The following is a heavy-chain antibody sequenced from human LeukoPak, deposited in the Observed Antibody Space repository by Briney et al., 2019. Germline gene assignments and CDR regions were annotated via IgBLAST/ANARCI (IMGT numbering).Heavy chain of an antibody. CDR2: ISAYNGNT. CDR3: ARPLGSLKEYWWFDP. J-gene: IGHJ5*02. D-gene: IGHD2/OR15-2a*01. CDR1: GYTFTSYG. V-gene: IGHV1-18*01. Sequence: GASVKVSCKASGYTFTSYGISWVRQAPGQGLEWMGWISAYNGNTNYAQKLQGRVTMTRDTSISTAYMELSRLRSDDTAVYYCARPLGSLKEYWWFDPWGQGTLVTVSS.